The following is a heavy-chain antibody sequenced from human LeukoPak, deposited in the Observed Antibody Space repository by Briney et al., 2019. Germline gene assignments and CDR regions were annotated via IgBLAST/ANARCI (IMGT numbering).Heavy chain of an antibody. CDR3: ARDGGGYGF. Sequence: PSETLSLTCTVSGGSISSSSYYWGWIRQPPGKGLEWIGSIYYSGSTYYNPSLKSRVTISVDTSKNQFSLKLRSVTAADTAMYYCARDGGGYGFWGQGTLVTVSS. D-gene: IGHD2-15*01. V-gene: IGHV4-39*07. CDR2: IYYSGST. CDR1: GGSISSSSYY. J-gene: IGHJ4*02.